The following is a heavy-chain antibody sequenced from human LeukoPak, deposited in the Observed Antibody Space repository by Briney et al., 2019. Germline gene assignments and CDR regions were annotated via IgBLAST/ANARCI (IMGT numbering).Heavy chain of an antibody. D-gene: IGHD1-26*01. Sequence: GGSLRLSCAASGFTFSSYSMNWVRQAPGKGLEWVSSISRSSSYIYYADSVKGRFTISRDNAKNSLYLQMNSLRAEDTAVYYCASQIVGATFLGFWGQGTLVTVSS. CDR3: ASQIVGATFLGF. CDR1: GFTFSSYS. J-gene: IGHJ4*02. V-gene: IGHV3-21*01. CDR2: ISRSSSYI.